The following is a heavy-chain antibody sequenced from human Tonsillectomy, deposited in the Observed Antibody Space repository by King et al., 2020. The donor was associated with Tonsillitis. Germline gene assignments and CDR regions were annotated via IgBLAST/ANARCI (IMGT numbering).Heavy chain of an antibody. CDR3: ARDLMSGDWNDPLGYFDY. CDR2: ISYDGSEK. V-gene: IGHV3-30*04. D-gene: IGHD1-1*01. Sequence: VQLVESGGGVVQPGRSLRLSCTASGFTFSNYAMHWVRQAPGKGLEWVAIISYDGSEKYYADSVKGRFTISRDNSKKKMYVQMNSLRAVDTAVYYCARDLMSGDWNDPLGYFDYWGQGTLVTVSS. CDR1: GFTFSNYA. J-gene: IGHJ4*02.